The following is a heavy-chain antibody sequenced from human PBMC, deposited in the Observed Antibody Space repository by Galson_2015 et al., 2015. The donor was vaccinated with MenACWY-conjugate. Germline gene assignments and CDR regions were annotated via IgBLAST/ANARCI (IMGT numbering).Heavy chain of an antibody. CDR2: VAQSGSA. CDR1: GGSFSGYY. D-gene: IGHD3-3*01. CDR3: ARLSWSTSRDHYYYMDV. J-gene: IGHJ6*03. Sequence: SETLSLTCGVSGGSFSGYYWSWIRQPPGKGLEWIGEVAQSGSANVNPSLKSRVSMSADTSKREFSLKLTSVTAADTAVYFCARLSWSTSRDHYYYMDVWGNGTTVTVSS. V-gene: IGHV4-34*01.